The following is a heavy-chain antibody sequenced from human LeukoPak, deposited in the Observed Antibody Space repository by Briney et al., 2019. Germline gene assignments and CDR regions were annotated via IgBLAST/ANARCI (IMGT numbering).Heavy chain of an antibody. V-gene: IGHV3-21*01. CDR1: GLSFTNYN. D-gene: IGHD3-9*01. J-gene: IGHJ4*02. CDR2: ISTSSTYI. Sequence: GGSLRLSCAASGLSFTNYNINWVRQAPGEGLEWVSSISTSSTYIHYADSVKGRFTISRDNAKKSVFLQMESLRAEDTAVYYCTGHYDILTGYYYWGQGTLVTVSS. CDR3: TGHYDILTGYYY.